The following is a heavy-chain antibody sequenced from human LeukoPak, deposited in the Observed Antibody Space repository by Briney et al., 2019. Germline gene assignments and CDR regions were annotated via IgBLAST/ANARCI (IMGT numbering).Heavy chain of an antibody. CDR3: TTAGSFFDY. V-gene: IGHV3-15*01. CDR2: IKSKTDGRTT. D-gene: IGHD2-15*01. J-gene: IGHJ4*02. Sequence: GGSLRLSCAASGFTFSSYSMSWVRQAPGKGLEWVGRIKSKTDGRTTDYAAPVKGRFTISRDDSKNTLYLQMNSLKTEDTAVYYCTTAGSFFDYWGQGTLVTVSS. CDR1: GFTFSSYS.